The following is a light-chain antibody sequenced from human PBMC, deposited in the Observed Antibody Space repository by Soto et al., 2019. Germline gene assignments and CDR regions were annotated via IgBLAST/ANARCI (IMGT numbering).Light chain of an antibody. CDR2: EVY. Sequence: QSALTQPPSASGSPGQSVTISCTGTGNDVGGYNYVSWYQQYPGKAPKLIIYEVYKRPSGVPDRFSGSKSGNTASLTVSGLQAEDEADYYCASYAGRNNWGVFGGGTQLTVL. J-gene: IGLJ3*02. V-gene: IGLV2-8*01. CDR3: ASYAGRNNWGV. CDR1: GNDVGGYNY.